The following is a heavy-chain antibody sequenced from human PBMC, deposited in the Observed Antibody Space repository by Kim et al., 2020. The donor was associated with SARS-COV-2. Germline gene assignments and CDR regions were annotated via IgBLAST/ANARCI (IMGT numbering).Heavy chain of an antibody. CDR3: ARVSGYYPTYFDY. CDR1: GYSISSGYY. D-gene: IGHD3-22*01. Sequence: SETLSLTCTVSGYSISSGYYWGWIRQPPGKGLEWIGSIYHSGSTYYNPSLKSRVTISVDTSKNQFSLKLSSVTAADTAVYYCARVSGYYPTYFDYWGQGTLVTVSS. V-gene: IGHV4-38-2*02. CDR2: IYHSGST. J-gene: IGHJ4*02.